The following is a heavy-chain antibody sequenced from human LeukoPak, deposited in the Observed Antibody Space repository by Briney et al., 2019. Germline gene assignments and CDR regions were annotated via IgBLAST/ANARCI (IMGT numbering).Heavy chain of an antibody. D-gene: IGHD2-2*01. CDR3: ARGPRAKGFVVVPAAKGSWYYFDY. Sequence: SETLSLTCAAYGGSFSGYYWSWIRQPPGKGLEWIGEINHSGSTNYNPSLKSRVTISVDTSKNQFSLKLSSVTAADTAVYYCARGPRAKGFVVVPAAKGSWYYFDYWGQGTLVTVSS. V-gene: IGHV4-34*01. CDR1: GGSFSGYY. CDR2: INHSGST. J-gene: IGHJ4*02.